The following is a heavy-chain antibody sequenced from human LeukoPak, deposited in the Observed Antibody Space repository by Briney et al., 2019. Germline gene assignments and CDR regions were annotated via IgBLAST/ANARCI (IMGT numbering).Heavy chain of an antibody. CDR1: GFTFSSYA. Sequence: GGSLRLSCAASGFTFSSYAMSWVRQAPGKGLEWVLAISGSGGSTYYADSVKGRFTISRDNSKNTLYLQMNSLRAEDTAVYYCAKDLSYSSSWYYRGYYFDYWGQGTLVTVSS. CDR2: ISGSGGST. CDR3: AKDLSYSSSWYYRGYYFDY. V-gene: IGHV3-23*01. D-gene: IGHD6-13*01. J-gene: IGHJ4*02.